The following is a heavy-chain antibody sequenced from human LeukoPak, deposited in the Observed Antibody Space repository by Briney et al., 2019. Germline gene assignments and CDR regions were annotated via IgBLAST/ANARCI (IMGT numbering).Heavy chain of an antibody. Sequence: PGGSLRLSCAASGFTFSSYEMNWVRQAPGKGLEGVAFIRYDGSNKYYADSVKGRFTISRDNSKNTLYLQMNSLRAEDTAVYYCAKEGGTDYDSSGYESDYWGQGTLVTVSS. CDR3: AKEGGTDYDSSGYESDY. V-gene: IGHV3-30*02. CDR1: GFTFSSYE. CDR2: IRYDGSNK. J-gene: IGHJ4*02. D-gene: IGHD3-22*01.